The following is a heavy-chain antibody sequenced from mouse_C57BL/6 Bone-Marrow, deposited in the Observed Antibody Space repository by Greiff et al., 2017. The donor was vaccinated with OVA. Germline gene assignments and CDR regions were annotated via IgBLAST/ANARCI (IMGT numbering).Heavy chain of an antibody. V-gene: IGHV1-54*01. CDR3: AGVWLRRKYAMDY. CDR2: INPGSGGT. Sequence: VQLKESGAELVRPGTSVKVSCKASGYAFTNYLIEWVKQRPGQGLEWIGVINPGSGGTNYNEKFKGKATLTADKSSSTAYMQLSSLTSEDSAVYFCAGVWLRRKYAMDYWGQGTSVTVSS. D-gene: IGHD2-2*01. J-gene: IGHJ4*01. CDR1: GYAFTNYL.